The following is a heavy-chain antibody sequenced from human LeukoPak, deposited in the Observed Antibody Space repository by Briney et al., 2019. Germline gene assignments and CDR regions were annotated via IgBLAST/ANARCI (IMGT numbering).Heavy chain of an antibody. J-gene: IGHJ4*01. CDR1: GFNFDDYT. D-gene: IGHD6-13*01. CDR3: AKDLGKVIAAAGTSGFDS. V-gene: IGHV3-43*01. CDR2: INWDGGST. Sequence: VGSLRLSCAASGFNFDDYTMHWVRQIPGKSLEWVSLINWDGGSTFYADSVKGRFTISRDTRKNFLYLQMISLRTEDTALYYCAKDLGKVIAAAGTSGFDSWGRGTLVTVSS.